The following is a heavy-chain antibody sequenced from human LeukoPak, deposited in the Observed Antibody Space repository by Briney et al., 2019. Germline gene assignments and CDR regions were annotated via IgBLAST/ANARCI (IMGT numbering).Heavy chain of an antibody. V-gene: IGHV3-74*01. CDR3: ASDFDWSTGI. D-gene: IGHD3-9*01. CDR1: GFTFSSYW. J-gene: IGHJ3*02. CDR2: INSDGSIT. Sequence: PGGSLRLSCAASGFTFSSYWIHWVRQAPGKGLVWVSRINSDGSITNYADSVKGRFTISRDNAENTLYLQMNSLRVEDTAVYYCASDFDWSTGIWGQGTMVTVSS.